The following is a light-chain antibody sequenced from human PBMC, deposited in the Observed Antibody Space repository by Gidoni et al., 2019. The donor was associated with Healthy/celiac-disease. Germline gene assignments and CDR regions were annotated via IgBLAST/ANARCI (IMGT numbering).Light chain of an antibody. CDR3: QQYGSSPPLLT. CDR1: QSVSSSD. CDR2: GAS. V-gene: IGKV3-20*01. Sequence: EIVLTQSPGTRSLSPGERATLSCRASQSVSSSDLAWYQQKPGQAPRLLIYGASSRATGIPDRFSGSGSGTDFTLTISRLEPEDFAVYYCQQYGSSPPLLTFGGGTKVEIK. J-gene: IGKJ4*01.